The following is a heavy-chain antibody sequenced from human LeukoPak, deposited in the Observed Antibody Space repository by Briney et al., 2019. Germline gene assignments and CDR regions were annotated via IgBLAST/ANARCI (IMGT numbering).Heavy chain of an antibody. CDR2: IKQDGSEK. D-gene: IGHD4-23*01. Sequence: GGSLRLSCAASGFTFSDYWMSWVRQPQGKGLEWVANIKQDGSEKYYVDSVKGRFTISRDNAKNSLYLQMNSLTAEDTAVYYCARDRRPSIYGGLDSWGQGTLVTVSS. V-gene: IGHV3-7*01. CDR3: ARDRRPSIYGGLDS. CDR1: GFTFSDYW. J-gene: IGHJ5*02.